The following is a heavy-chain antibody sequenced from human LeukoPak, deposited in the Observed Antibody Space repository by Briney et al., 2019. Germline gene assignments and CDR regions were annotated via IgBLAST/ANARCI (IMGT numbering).Heavy chain of an antibody. J-gene: IGHJ4*02. CDR3: ASYIGSCTGGRCYPVY. D-gene: IGHD2-15*01. Sequence: GGSLRLSCAASGFTVSSNYMSWVRQAPGKGLEWVSVMYSGGSTYYADSAKGRFTISRDNSKNTLYLQMNSLRAEDTAVYYCASYIGSCTGGRCYPVYWGQGTLVTVSS. V-gene: IGHV3-53*01. CDR1: GFTVSSNY. CDR2: MYSGGST.